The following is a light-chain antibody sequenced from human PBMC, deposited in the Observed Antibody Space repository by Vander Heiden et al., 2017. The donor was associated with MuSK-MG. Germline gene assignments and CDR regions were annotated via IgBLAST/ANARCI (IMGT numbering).Light chain of an antibody. Sequence: DIQMTQSPSSLSTSVGDRVTITCRASQSITTSLNWYQLKTGKVPKLLIYAASSLQSGGPSRCRGSGSGTEVTPTIITLQPEDVSTYYCQQSLSIYQTFGQGTNVEIK. CDR2: AAS. CDR1: QSITTS. CDR3: QQSLSIYQT. V-gene: IGKV1-39*01. J-gene: IGKJ1*01.